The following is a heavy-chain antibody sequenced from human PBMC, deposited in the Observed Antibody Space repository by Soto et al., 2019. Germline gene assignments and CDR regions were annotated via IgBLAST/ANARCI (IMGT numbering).Heavy chain of an antibody. CDR1: GADINTYS. J-gene: IGHJ6*02. CDR3: ARDREAGYNFYYGMDV. D-gene: IGHD6-19*01. V-gene: IGHV4-4*07. CDR2: IYTSASI. Sequence: PSETLSLTCSVSGADINTYSWTWIRQPAGKGLEWIGRIYTSASINYNPSLRGRVTLSVDTSTNQVSLKLASVTAADTAVYYCARDREAGYNFYYGMDVWSQGATVTVSS.